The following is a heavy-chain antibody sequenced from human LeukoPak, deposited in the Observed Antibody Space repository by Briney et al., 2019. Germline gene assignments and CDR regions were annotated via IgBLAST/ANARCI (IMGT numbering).Heavy chain of an antibody. D-gene: IGHD4-11*01. CDR3: ANPPTVTSFDY. CDR2: INPSGGST. CDR1: GYTFTSYY. J-gene: IGHJ4*02. V-gene: IGHV1-46*01. Sequence: GASVKVSCKASGYTFTSYYMHWVRQAPGQGLEWMGIINPSGGSTSYAQKFQGRVTMTRDMSTGTDYMELSSLRAEDTAVYHCANPPTVTSFDYWGQGTLVTVSS.